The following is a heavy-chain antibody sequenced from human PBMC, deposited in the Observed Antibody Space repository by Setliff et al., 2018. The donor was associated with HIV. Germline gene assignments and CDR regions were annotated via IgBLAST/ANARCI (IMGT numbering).Heavy chain of an antibody. CDR2: VSQSGST. J-gene: IGHJ5*02. V-gene: IGHV4-39*01. Sequence: PSETLSLTCSVSGVSINRTDHYWGWIRQSPGKSLEWIGSVSQSGSTYYNPSLKSRITIPVDRSKNLFSLKLISVTAADQGVYYCARVPVPGANWFDPWGLGTLVTVSS. CDR1: GVSINRTDHY. CDR3: ARVPVPGANWFDP.